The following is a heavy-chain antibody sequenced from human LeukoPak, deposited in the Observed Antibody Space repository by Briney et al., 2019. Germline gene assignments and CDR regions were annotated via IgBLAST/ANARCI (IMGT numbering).Heavy chain of an antibody. CDR1: GYTFTSYA. V-gene: IGHV1-3*01. J-gene: IGHJ4*02. D-gene: IGHD1-26*01. CDR2: INAGNGNT. CDR3: ARAQWELLGYFDY. Sequence: GASVKVSCKASGYTFTSYAMHWVRQAPGQRLEWMGWINAGNGNTKYSQKFQGRVTITRDTSASTAYMELSSLRSEDTAVYYCARAQWELLGYFDYWGQGTLVTVSS.